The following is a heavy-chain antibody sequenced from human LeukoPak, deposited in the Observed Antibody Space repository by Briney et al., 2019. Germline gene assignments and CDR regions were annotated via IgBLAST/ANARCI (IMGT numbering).Heavy chain of an antibody. CDR1: GFTFSSYW. Sequence: PGGSLRLSCAASGFTFSSYWMHWVRQAPGKGLVWVSRINTDGSSTSYADSVKGRFTISRDNAKNTLYLQMNSLRAEDTAVYYCAKALSPRAVAGTPVEDWGQGTLVTVSS. CDR2: INTDGSST. V-gene: IGHV3-74*01. D-gene: IGHD6-13*01. J-gene: IGHJ4*02. CDR3: AKALSPRAVAGTPVED.